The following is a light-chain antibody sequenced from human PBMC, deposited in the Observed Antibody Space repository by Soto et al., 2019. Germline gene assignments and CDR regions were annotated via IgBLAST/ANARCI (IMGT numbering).Light chain of an antibody. Sequence: IQMTQSPSSLSASVGDRVTITCRASQSISSYLNWYQQKPGKAPKLLIYAASSLQSGVPSRFSGSGSGTDFTLTISSLQPEDFATYYCQQSYSTRPIPFGQGRLLEIK. J-gene: IGKJ5*01. CDR2: AAS. CDR3: QQSYSTRPIP. V-gene: IGKV1-39*01. CDR1: QSISSY.